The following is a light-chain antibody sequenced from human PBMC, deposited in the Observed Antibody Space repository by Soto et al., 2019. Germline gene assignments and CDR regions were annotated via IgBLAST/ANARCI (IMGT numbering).Light chain of an antibody. V-gene: IGKV3D-20*02. CDR2: GVS. CDR3: QQRSNWPHSIT. Sequence: EIVMTQSPASLSVSPGERATLSCRASQTVTSGYLAWYQQKPGQAPRLLIYGVSTGATGIPDRFSGSGSGTDFTLTISSLEPEDFAVYYCQQRSNWPHSITFGQGTRLEIK. CDR1: QTVTSGY. J-gene: IGKJ5*01.